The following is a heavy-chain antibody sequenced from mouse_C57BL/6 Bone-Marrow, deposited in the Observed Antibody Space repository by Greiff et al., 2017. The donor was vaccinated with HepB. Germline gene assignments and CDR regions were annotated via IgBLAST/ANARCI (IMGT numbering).Heavy chain of an antibody. V-gene: IGHV1-55*01. CDR2: IYPGSGST. J-gene: IGHJ1*03. Sequence: QVQLQQPGAELVKPGASVKMSCKASGYTFTSYWITWVKQRPGQGLEWIGDIYPGSGSTNYNEKFKSKATLTVDTSSSTAYMQLSSLTSEDSAVYYCARGHYYGSSYLYWYFDVWGTGTTVTVSS. D-gene: IGHD1-1*01. CDR3: ARGHYYGSSYLYWYFDV. CDR1: GYTFTSYW.